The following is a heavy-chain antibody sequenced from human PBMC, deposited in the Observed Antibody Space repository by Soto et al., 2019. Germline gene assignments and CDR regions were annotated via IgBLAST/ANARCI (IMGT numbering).Heavy chain of an antibody. V-gene: IGHV3-30*18. CDR3: AKSPNFYCSSPNCYKYYFDH. J-gene: IGHJ4*02. CDR1: GFTFNTYG. Sequence: GSLRLSCAASGFTFNTYGMHWVRQAPGKGLEWVAVISYDGSEKYYVDSVKGRFTISKDNSKDTLYLQMNSLRPEDTAVYYCAKSPNFYCSSPNCYKYYFDHWGQGTRVTVSS. CDR2: ISYDGSEK. D-gene: IGHD2-2*02.